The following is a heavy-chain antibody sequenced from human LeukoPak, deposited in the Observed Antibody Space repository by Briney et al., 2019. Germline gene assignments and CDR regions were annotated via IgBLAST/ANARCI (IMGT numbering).Heavy chain of an antibody. CDR2: INPNSGGT. CDR1: GYTFTGYY. V-gene: IGHV1-2*06. D-gene: IGHD3-16*02. J-gene: IGHJ4*02. CDR3: ASLPNRYESLYARYYFDY. Sequence: ASVKVSCKASGYTFTGYYMHWVRQAPGQGLEWMGRINPNSGGTNYAQKFQGRVTMTGDTSISTAYMELSRLRSDDTAVYYCASLPNRYESLYARYYFDYWGQGTLVTVSS.